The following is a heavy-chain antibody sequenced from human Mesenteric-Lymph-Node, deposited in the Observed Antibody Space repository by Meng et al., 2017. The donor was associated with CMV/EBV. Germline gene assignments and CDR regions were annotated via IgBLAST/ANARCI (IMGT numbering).Heavy chain of an antibody. D-gene: IGHD4-23*01. CDR2: IYPGDSDT. Sequence: GESLKISCKGSGYSFTSYWIGWVRQMPGKGLEWMGIIYPGDSDTRYSPSFQGQVTISADKSISTAYLQWSSLKASDTAMYYCARHETDSMVVTQALDVWGQGTTVTVSS. CDR1: GYSFTSYW. V-gene: IGHV5-51*01. CDR3: ARHETDSMVVTQALDV. J-gene: IGHJ6*02.